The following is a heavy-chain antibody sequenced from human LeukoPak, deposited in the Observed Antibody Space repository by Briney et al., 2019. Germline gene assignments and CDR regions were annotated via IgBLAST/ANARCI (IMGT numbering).Heavy chain of an antibody. CDR3: ARGGTGTFLDI. CDR1: GVSFIGYY. J-gene: IGHJ3*02. Sequence: PSETLSLTCAVYGVSFIGYYWSWIRRPPGKGLEWIGEINHSGSTNYNPSLRSRVTISLDTSKNQFSLKLSSVTAADTAVYYCARGGTGTFLDIWGQGTMVTVSS. CDR2: INHSGST. V-gene: IGHV4-34*01. D-gene: IGHD1-7*01.